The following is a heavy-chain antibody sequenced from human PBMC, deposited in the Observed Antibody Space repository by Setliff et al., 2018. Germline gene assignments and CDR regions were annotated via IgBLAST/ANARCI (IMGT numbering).Heavy chain of an antibody. CDR1: GASISSHY. Sequence: SETLSLTCTVSGASISSHYWSWIRQPPGKGLEWIGSMYYTGSTNYNPSLKSRVTISVDTSKNQFSLKLSSVTAADTAVYYCASYRQDVNYWGQGTLVTVSS. D-gene: IGHD4-4*01. V-gene: IGHV4-59*08. J-gene: IGHJ4*02. CDR3: ASYRQDVNY. CDR2: MYYTGST.